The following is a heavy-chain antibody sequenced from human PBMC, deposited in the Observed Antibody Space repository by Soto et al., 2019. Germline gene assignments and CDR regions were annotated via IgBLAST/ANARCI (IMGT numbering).Heavy chain of an antibody. CDR2: IRSKPNSYAT. CDR3: AREVYDFWSGPPKGLDY. Sequence: EVQLVESGGGLVQPGGSLKLSCAASGFTFSGSTLHWVRQASGKGLEWVGHIRSKPNSYATSYAVSVKGRFTISRDDSRNTAYLQMNSLKTEDTAVYHCAREVYDFWSGPPKGLDYWGQGTVVTVSS. CDR1: GFTFSGST. J-gene: IGHJ4*02. D-gene: IGHD3-3*01. V-gene: IGHV3-73*02.